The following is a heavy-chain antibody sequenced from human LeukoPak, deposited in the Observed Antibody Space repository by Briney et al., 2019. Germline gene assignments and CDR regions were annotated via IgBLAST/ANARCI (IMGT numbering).Heavy chain of an antibody. D-gene: IGHD3-22*01. CDR3: SSSYSSDLYSRWIDY. CDR2: ISSRGTTM. Sequence: PGGSLRLSCAASGFTFSSYDMNWVRQAPGKGPEWVSYISSRGTTMYYADSVKGRFTISRDNAKKSLDLQMNSLRAEDTAVYYCSSSYSSDLYSRWIDYWGQGTLVTGSS. CDR1: GFTFSSYD. J-gene: IGHJ4*02. V-gene: IGHV3-48*01.